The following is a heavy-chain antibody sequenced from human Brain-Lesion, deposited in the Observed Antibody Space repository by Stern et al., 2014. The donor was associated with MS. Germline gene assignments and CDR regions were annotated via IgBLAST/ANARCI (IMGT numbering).Heavy chain of an antibody. Sequence: QVQLVQSGAEVKKPGASVKVSCKTSGYIFTGYYIHWVRQAPGQGLEWMAWINPNTGGTKYAQKFQGRVPMRPDTSNSTAYVELSSLTSDDTAVYYCARDQRGITIFGVVTDYYYLGMDVWGQGTTVTVSS. J-gene: IGHJ6*02. CDR3: ARDQRGITIFGVVTDYYYLGMDV. CDR2: INPNTGGT. D-gene: IGHD3-3*01. CDR1: GYIFTGYY. V-gene: IGHV1-2*02.